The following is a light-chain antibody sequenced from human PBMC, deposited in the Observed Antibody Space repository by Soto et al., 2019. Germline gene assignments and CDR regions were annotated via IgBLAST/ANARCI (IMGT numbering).Light chain of an antibody. CDR2: GTSNGTS. CDR3: QQYGSSPWT. Sequence: EIVMTQSPGTLSVSPGERATLSWRGSQIISSSLAWYQQKPGQAPRLLIYGTSNGTSSRATGIPDRFSGSGSGTDFALTISRLEPEDFAVYYCQQYGSSPWTFGQGTKVDIK. V-gene: IGKV3-20*01. J-gene: IGKJ1*01. CDR1: QIISSS.